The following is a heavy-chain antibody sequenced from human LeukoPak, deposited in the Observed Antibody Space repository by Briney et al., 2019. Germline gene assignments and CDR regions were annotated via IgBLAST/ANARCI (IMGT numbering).Heavy chain of an antibody. J-gene: IGHJ5*02. CDR3: ARVVTLVVVITQAWFDP. V-gene: IGHV1-46*01. D-gene: IGHD3-22*01. CDR2: INPSGGST. Sequence: ASVKVSCKASGYTFTSYYMHWVRQAPGQGLEWMGIINPSGGSTNYAQKLQGRVTMTTDTSTSTAYMELRSLRSDDTAVYYCARVVTLVVVITQAWFDPWGQGTLVTVSS. CDR1: GYTFTSYY.